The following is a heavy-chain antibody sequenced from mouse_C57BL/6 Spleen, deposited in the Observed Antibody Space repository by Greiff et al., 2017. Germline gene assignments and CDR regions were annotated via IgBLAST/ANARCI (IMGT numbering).Heavy chain of an antibody. Sequence: QVQLQQPGAELVRPGSSVKLSCKASGYTFTSYWMHWVKQRPIQGLEWIGNIDPSDSETHYNQKFKDKATLTVDKSSSTAYMHLSSLTSEDSAVYYCARAGGSSFDYWGQGTTRTVSS. J-gene: IGHJ2*01. V-gene: IGHV1-52*01. CDR3: ARAGGSSFDY. D-gene: IGHD1-1*01. CDR2: IDPSDSET. CDR1: GYTFTSYW.